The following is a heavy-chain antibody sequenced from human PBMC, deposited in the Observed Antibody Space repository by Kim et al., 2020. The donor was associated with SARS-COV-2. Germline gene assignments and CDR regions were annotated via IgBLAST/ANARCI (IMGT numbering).Heavy chain of an antibody. V-gene: IGHV3-30*18. D-gene: IGHD4-4*01. CDR2: ISYDGSNK. CDR1: GFTFSSYG. CDR3: AKSNLSGGMDV. Sequence: GGSLRLSCAASGFTFSSYGMHWVRQAPGKGLEWVAVISYDGSNKYYADSVKGRFTISRDNSKNTLYLQMNSLRAEDTAVYYCAKSNLSGGMDVWGQGTTVTVSS. J-gene: IGHJ6*02.